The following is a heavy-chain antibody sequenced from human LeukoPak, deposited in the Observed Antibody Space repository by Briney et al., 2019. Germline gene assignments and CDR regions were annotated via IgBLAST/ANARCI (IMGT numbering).Heavy chain of an antibody. V-gene: IGHV4-34*01. Sequence: SETLSLTCAVYGGSFSGYYWSWIRQPPGKGLEWIGEINHSGSTNYNPSLKSRVTISVDTSKNQFSLKLSSVTAADTAVYYCARGSLTTVTTTKVADFDYWGQGTLVTVPS. J-gene: IGHJ4*02. CDR1: GGSFSGYY. CDR2: INHSGST. D-gene: IGHD4-17*01. CDR3: ARGSLTTVTTTKVADFDY.